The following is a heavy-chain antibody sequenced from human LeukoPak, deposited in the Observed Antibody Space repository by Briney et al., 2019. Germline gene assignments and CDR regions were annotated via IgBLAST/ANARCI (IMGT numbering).Heavy chain of an antibody. D-gene: IGHD6-13*01. Sequence: ASVKVSCKASGYTFTNYGISWVRQAPGQGLEWMGWISAYNGNTNFAQKLQGRVTLTTDTSTSTAYMELRSLRSDDTAVYYCARGFIAPAGPLSAVDYWGPGNPGHRLL. J-gene: IGHJ4*02. CDR2: ISAYNGNT. CDR1: GYTFTNYG. CDR3: ARGFIAPAGPLSAVDY. V-gene: IGHV1-18*04.